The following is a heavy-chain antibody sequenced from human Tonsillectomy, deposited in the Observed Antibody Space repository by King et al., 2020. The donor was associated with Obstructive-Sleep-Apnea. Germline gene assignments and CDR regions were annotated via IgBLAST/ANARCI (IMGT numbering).Heavy chain of an antibody. V-gene: IGHV3-20*01. D-gene: IGHD5-12*01. CDR3: ARDHKVALATPFDY. CDR1: GFNFDDFG. CDR2: INWNGGSI. J-gene: IGHJ4*02. Sequence: VQLVQSGGGEVRPGGSLRLSCAASGFNFDDFGMSWVRQVPGKGLEWVSGINWNGGSIGYAESVKGRFTISRDNAKNSLYLQMNSLRAEDTAMYHCARDHKVALATPFDYWGQGTLVTVSS.